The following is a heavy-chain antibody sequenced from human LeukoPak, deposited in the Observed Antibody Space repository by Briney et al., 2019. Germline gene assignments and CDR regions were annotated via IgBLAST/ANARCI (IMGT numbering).Heavy chain of an antibody. J-gene: IGHJ4*02. V-gene: IGHV4-59*12. Sequence: SETLSLTCTVSGGSISSYYWSWIRQPPGKGLEWIGYIYYSGSTNYNPSLKSRVTISVDTSKNQFSLKLSSVTAADTAVYYCARGRDSSGYYAGDFDYWGQGTLVTVSS. CDR1: GGSISSYY. D-gene: IGHD3-22*01. CDR3: ARGRDSSGYYAGDFDY. CDR2: IYYSGST.